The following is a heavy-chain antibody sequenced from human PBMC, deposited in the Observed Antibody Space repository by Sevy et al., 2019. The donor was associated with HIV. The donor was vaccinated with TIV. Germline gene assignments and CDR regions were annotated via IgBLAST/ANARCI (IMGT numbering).Heavy chain of an antibody. Sequence: SETLSLTCTVSGGSISSSSYYWGWIRQPPRKGLEWIGSIYYSGSTYYNPSLKSRVTISVDTSKNQFSLKLSSVTAADTAVYYCARLIFGVVAYYFDYWGQGTLVTVSS. V-gene: IGHV4-39*01. CDR3: ARLIFGVVAYYFDY. D-gene: IGHD3-3*01. CDR2: IYYSGST. CDR1: GGSISSSSYY. J-gene: IGHJ4*02.